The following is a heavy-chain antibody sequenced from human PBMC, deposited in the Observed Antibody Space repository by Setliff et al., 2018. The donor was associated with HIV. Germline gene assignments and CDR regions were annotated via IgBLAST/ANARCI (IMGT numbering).Heavy chain of an antibody. CDR3: ARGTHYNFWGTNWFDP. D-gene: IGHD3-3*01. J-gene: IGHJ5*02. V-gene: IGHV4-39*07. CDR2: VYYSGST. CDR1: GASISSSSYY. Sequence: SETLSLTCTVSGASISSSSYYWGWIRQPPGKGLEWIGSVYYSGSTYYNPSLKSRVTISVDTSKNQFSLKLNSVTAADTAVYYCARGTHYNFWGTNWFDPWGQGTLVTVSS.